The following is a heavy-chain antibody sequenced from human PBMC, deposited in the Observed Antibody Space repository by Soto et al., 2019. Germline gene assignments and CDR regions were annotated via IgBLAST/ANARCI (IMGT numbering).Heavy chain of an antibody. CDR3: TAVLLHYDYIWKSNRFTQGGFDI. V-gene: IGHV3-21*03. CDR2: ISSSSSYI. Sequence: PGGSLRLSCAASGFTFSSYSMNWVLQAPGKGLEWVSSISSSSSYIYYADSVKGRFTISRDNAKDSLYLQMNSLKAEDTAFYYCTAVLLHYDYIWKSNRFTQGGFDIWGQGTMVTVSS. CDR1: GFTFSSYS. D-gene: IGHD3-16*01. J-gene: IGHJ3*02.